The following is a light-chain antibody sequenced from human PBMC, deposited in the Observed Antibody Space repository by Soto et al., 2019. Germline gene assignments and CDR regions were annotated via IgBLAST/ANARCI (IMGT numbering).Light chain of an antibody. V-gene: IGLV1-51*01. J-gene: IGLJ2*01. CDR3: ATWDGSLPGEV. CDR2: DNN. Sequence: QSVLTQSPSVSAAPGQKVTISCYGSSSNIGNNYVSWYQQLPGTAPKLLIYDNNKRPSGIPDRFSGSKSGTPGTLDITGLQTGDEADYYCATWDGSLPGEVFGGGTKLTVL. CDR1: SSNIGNNY.